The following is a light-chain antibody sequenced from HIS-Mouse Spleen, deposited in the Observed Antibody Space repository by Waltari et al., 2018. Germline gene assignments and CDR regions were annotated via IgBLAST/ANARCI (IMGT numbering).Light chain of an antibody. CDR1: QGISSY. CDR2: AAS. J-gene: IGKJ1*01. V-gene: IGKV1-8*01. CDR3: QQYYSYPGT. Sequence: AIRMTQSPSSFSASTGDRVTITCRASQGISSYLSCYQQKPGTAPKRLIYAASTLQSGVPSRFSGSGSGTDFTLTISCLQSEDFATYYCQQYYSYPGTFGQGTKVEIK.